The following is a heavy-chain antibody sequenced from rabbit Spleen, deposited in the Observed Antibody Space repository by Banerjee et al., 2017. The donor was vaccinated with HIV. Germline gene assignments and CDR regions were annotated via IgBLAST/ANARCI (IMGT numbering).Heavy chain of an antibody. D-gene: IGHD8-1*01. J-gene: IGHJ6*01. CDR1: GFSFSSGYD. CDR2: IYAGSGSA. Sequence: QEQLVESGGGLVKPEGSLTLTCKASGFSFSSGYDMCWVRQAPGKGPEWIACIYAGSGSAYYATWAKGRFTISKTSSTTVTLQMTSLTAADTATYFCARDSGSSFSSYGMDLWGQGTLVTVS. CDR3: ARDSGSSFSSYGMDL. V-gene: IGHV1S45*01.